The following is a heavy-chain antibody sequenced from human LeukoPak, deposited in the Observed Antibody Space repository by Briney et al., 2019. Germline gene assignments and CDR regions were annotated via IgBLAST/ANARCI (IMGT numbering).Heavy chain of an antibody. V-gene: IGHV1-69*04. J-gene: IGHJ4*02. CDR3: AYYDSSYTTTYYFDY. D-gene: IGHD3-22*01. CDR1: GGTFSSYA. Sequence: SVKVSCKASGGTFSSYAISWVRQAPGQGLEWMGRIIPILGIPNYAQKFQGRVSITAHKSTSTAYMELGSLRSEDTAVYYCAYYDSSYTTTYYFDYWGQGTLVTVSS. CDR2: IIPILGIP.